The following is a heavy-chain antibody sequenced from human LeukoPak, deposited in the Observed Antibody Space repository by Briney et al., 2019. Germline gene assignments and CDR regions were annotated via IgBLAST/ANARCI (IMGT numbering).Heavy chain of an antibody. V-gene: IGHV4-31*03. Sequence: KTSETLSLTCTVSGGSISSGGYYWSWIRQPPGKGLEWIGYIHYSGSTYYDPSLKSRVTISVDTSKNQFSLKLSSVTAADTAVYYCAREEGPKSFYGMDVWGQGTTVTVSS. CDR2: IHYSGST. CDR3: AREEGPKSFYGMDV. CDR1: GGSISSGGYY. J-gene: IGHJ6*02.